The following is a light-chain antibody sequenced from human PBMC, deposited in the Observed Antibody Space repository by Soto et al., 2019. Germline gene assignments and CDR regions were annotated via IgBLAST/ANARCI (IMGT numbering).Light chain of an antibody. V-gene: IGLV2-8*01. J-gene: IGLJ2*01. CDR2: EVS. CDR3: SSYAGSNNVV. Sequence: QSALTQPPSASGSPGQSVTISCTGTSSDVGGYNYVSWYQQHPGKAPKLMIYEVSKRPSGFPDRFSGSKSGNTASLTVSGLQAEHEADYYSSSYAGSNNVVFGGGTKLTVL. CDR1: SSDVGGYNY.